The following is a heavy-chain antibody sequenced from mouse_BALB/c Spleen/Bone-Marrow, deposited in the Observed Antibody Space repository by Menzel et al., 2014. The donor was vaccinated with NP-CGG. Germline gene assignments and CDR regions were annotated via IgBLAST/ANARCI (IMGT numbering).Heavy chain of an antibody. J-gene: IGHJ3*01. CDR3: ARSSSYDYDVGFAY. Sequence: EVKLMESGPGLVKPSQSLSLTCTVTGYSITRDYAWNWIRQFPGNKLEWMGYISYSGSTTYNPSLKSRISITRDTSKNQFFLQLNSVTTEGTATYYCARSSSYDYDVGFAYWGQGTLVTVSA. CDR2: ISYSGST. V-gene: IGHV3-2*02. D-gene: IGHD2-4*01. CDR1: GYSITRDYA.